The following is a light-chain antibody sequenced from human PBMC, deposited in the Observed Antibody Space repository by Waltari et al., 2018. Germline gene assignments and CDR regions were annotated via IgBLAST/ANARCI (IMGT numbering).Light chain of an antibody. CDR2: GVT. CDR1: SRDVGSYHS. V-gene: IGLV2-14*01. J-gene: IGLJ3*02. CDR3: TSCTTSATWV. Sequence: QSALTQPASVSGSPGQSIPISCTGTSRDVGSYHSVSWYQHHPRHAPKPVIYGVTNRPSGVSNRFSGSKSGNTASLTISGLQAEDEADYHCTSCTTSATWVFGGGTKLTVL.